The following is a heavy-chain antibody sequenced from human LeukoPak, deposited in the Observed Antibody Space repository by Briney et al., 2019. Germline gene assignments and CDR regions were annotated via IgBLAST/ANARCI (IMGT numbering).Heavy chain of an antibody. J-gene: IGHJ4*02. CDR1: GYRFTYEY. Sequence: ASVKVACKTSGYRFTYEYIHWVRQAPGQGLEWMGWINPDTDFTNYAPKFRGRVIMTRDTSISTAYMEVRRLTFDDTAIYYCAPTSEAYTSNWSVWGQGTLVTVSP. CDR2: INPDTDFT. V-gene: IGHV1-2*02. CDR3: APTSEAYTSNWSV. D-gene: IGHD3-16*01.